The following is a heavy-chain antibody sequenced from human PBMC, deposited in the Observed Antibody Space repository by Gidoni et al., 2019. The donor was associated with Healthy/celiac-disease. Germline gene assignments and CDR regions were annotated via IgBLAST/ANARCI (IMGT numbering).Heavy chain of an antibody. CDR1: GFTFSSYA. CDR3: AKVRAPEESGYSGNDHRTGYYMDV. Sequence: EVQLLESGGGLVQPGGSLRLSCAASGFTFSSYAMSWVRRVPGKGREWGSSISGGGGSTYYADSGKVRFTISRDNSKNTLYLQMNSLRAEDTAVYYCAKVRAPEESGYSGNDHRTGYYMDVWGKGTTVTVSS. V-gene: IGHV3-23*01. CDR2: ISGGGGST. J-gene: IGHJ6*03. D-gene: IGHD5-12*01.